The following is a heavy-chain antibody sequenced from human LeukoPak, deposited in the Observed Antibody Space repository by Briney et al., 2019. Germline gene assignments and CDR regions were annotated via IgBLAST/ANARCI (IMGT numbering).Heavy chain of an antibody. V-gene: IGHV4-59*01. D-gene: IGHD3-9*01. J-gene: IGHJ3*01. CDR1: GGSISGYY. Sequence: SETLSLTCTVSGGSISGYYWSWIRQPPGKGLEWIGYIYYSGSTNYNPSLKSRVTISADTSKNQFSLKLNSVTAADTAVYYCARTRGATDFDYWGQGTMVTVSS. CDR3: ARTRGATDFDY. CDR2: IYYSGST.